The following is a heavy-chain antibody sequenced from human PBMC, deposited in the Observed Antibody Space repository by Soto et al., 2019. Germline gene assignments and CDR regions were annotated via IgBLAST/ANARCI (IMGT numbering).Heavy chain of an antibody. V-gene: IGHV4-31*03. CDR3: ARVGCSSTSCYPYFDY. Sequence: SLTCTVSGGSISSGGYYWSWIRQHPGKGLEWIGYIYYSGSTYYNPSLKSRVTISVDTSKNQFSLKLSSVTAADTAVYYCARVGCSSTSCYPYFDYWGQGTLVTVSS. D-gene: IGHD2-2*01. J-gene: IGHJ4*02. CDR2: IYYSGST. CDR1: GGSISSGGYY.